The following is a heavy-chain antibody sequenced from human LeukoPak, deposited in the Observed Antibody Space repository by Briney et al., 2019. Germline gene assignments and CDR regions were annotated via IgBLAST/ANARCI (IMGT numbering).Heavy chain of an antibody. Sequence: PSETLSLTCAVSGGSISSGGYSWSWIRQPPGKGLEWIGYIYHSGSTYYNPSLKSRVTISVDRSKNQFSLKLSSVTAADTAVYYCARGDRYSSGWYLFDYWGQGTLVTVFS. V-gene: IGHV4-30-2*01. D-gene: IGHD6-19*01. CDR3: ARGDRYSSGWYLFDY. CDR2: IYHSGST. CDR1: GGSISSGGYS. J-gene: IGHJ4*02.